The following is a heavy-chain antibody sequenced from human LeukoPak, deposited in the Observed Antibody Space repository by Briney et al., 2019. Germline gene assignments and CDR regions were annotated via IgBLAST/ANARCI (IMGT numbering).Heavy chain of an antibody. CDR2: IYYSGST. J-gene: IGHJ4*01. CDR3: ASTSGTYVY. Sequence: SETLSLTCTVSGGSISSSSYYWGWIRQPPGKGLEWIGSIYYSGSTYYNPSLKSRVTISVDTSKNQFSLKLSSVTAVDTAVYYCASTSGTYVYCGQGTLVTVSS. V-gene: IGHV4-39*01. D-gene: IGHD1-26*01. CDR1: GGSISSSSYY.